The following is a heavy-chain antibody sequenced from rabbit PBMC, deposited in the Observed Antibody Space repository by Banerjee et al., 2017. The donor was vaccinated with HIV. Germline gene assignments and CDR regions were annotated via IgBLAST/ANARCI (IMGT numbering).Heavy chain of an antibody. D-gene: IGHD4-2*01. V-gene: IGHV1S45*01. J-gene: IGHJ5*01. CDR2: IDPIFGSK. CDR1: GFDFSSYYM. CDR3: ARDSYAASGVGRGPDWLDL. Sequence: QEQVKETGGGLVQPGGSLTLSCKASGFDFSSYYMSWVRQAPGKGLEWIGYIDPIFGSKYYASWAKGRFTISKTSSTTVTLQMTSLTAADTATYFCARDSYAASGVGRGPDWLDLWGPGTLVTVS.